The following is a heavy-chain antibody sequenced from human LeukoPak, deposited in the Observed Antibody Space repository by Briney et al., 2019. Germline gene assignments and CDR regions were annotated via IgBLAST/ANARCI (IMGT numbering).Heavy chain of an antibody. CDR1: GFTFSSYA. Sequence: GGSLRLSCAASGFTFSSYAMSWVRQAPGKGLEWVSVIYSGGSTYYADSVKGRFTISRDNSKNTLYLQMNSLRAEDTAVYYCARNGNFDWLYYYYGMDVWGQGTTVTVSS. D-gene: IGHD3-9*01. CDR3: ARNGNFDWLYYYYGMDV. CDR2: IYSGGST. J-gene: IGHJ6*02. V-gene: IGHV3-53*01.